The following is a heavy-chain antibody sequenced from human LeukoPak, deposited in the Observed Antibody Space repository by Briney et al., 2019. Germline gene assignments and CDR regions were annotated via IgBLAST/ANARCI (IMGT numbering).Heavy chain of an antibody. Sequence: PSETLSLTCAVYGGSFSGYYWSWIRQPPGKGLEWIGEINHSGSTNYNPSLESRVTISVDTSKNQFSLKLSSVTAADTAVYYCARGHSGRYPSSFNWFDPWGQGTLVTVSS. CDR2: INHSGST. D-gene: IGHD1-26*01. CDR3: ARGHSGRYPSSFNWFDP. J-gene: IGHJ5*02. V-gene: IGHV4-34*01. CDR1: GGSFSGYY.